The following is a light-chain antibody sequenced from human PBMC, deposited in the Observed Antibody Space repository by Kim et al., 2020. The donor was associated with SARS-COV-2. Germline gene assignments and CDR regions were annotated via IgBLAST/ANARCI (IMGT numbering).Light chain of an antibody. V-gene: IGLV2-23*02. CDR1: RSDVGSYNL. Sequence: QSALTQPASVSGSPGQSITISCTGTRSDVGSYNLVSWYQHHPGKAPKLMIYEVSQRPSGVSNRFSGSKSGNTASLTISGLLAEDEADYYCSSYLSGDIWMFGGGTQLTVL. CDR2: EVS. CDR3: SSYLSGDIWM. J-gene: IGLJ3*02.